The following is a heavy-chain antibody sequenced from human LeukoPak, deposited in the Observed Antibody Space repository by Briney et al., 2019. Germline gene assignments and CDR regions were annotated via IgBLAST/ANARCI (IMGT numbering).Heavy chain of an antibody. V-gene: IGHV4-31*03. CDR1: GGSISSGGYY. CDR2: IYYSGST. J-gene: IGHJ3*02. Sequence: SETLSLTCTVSGGSISSGGYYWSWIRQHPGKGLEWIGYIYYSGSTYYNPSLKSRVTISVDTSKNQYSLKLSSATAADTAVYYCARDRDYGGNHRWAFDIWGQGTMVTVSS. D-gene: IGHD4-23*01. CDR3: ARDRDYGGNHRWAFDI.